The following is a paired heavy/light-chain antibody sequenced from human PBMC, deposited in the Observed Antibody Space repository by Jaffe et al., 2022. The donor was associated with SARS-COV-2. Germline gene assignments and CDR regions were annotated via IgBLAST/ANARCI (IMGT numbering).Light chain of an antibody. J-gene: IGLJ3*02. Sequence: QSALTQPPSASGSPGQSVTISCTGTSSDVGAYNYVSWYQQHPGKAPKLMIYEVSKRPSGVPDRFSGSKSGNTASLTVSGLQAEDEADYYCTSYAGSSNLVFGGGTKLTVL. CDR3: TSYAGSSNLV. CDR2: EVS. V-gene: IGLV2-8*01. CDR1: SSDVGAYNY.
Heavy chain of an antibody. CDR3: ARGYGPGSYFLDY. CDR2: THSDGST. D-gene: IGHD3-10*01. Sequence: VQVVETGGGLIQPGGSLRLSCAASGFTVSSNYMNWVRQAPGKGLEWVSATHSDGSTDYADSVQGRFTISRDNSKNTLYLEMNSLRAEDTAVYFCARGYGPGSYFLDYWGPGTRVTVSS. CDR1: GFTVSSNY. V-gene: IGHV3-53*02. J-gene: IGHJ4*02.